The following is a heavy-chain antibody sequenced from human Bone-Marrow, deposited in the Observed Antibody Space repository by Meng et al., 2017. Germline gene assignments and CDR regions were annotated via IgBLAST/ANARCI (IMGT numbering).Heavy chain of an antibody. Sequence: LRLSCAISGDSVSSNSAAWNWIRQSPSRGLEWLGRTYYRSKWYNDYAVSVKSRITINPDTSKNQFSLQLNSVTPEDTAVYYCARDRGNYGGSPDDYGMDVWGQGTTVTVSS. CDR3: ARDRGNYGGSPDDYGMDV. V-gene: IGHV6-1*01. J-gene: IGHJ6*02. CDR1: GDSVSSNSAA. D-gene: IGHD4-23*01. CDR2: TYYRSKWYN.